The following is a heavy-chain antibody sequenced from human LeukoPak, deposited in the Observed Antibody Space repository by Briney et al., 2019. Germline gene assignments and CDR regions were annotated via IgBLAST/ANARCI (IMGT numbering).Heavy chain of an antibody. CDR3: ARDLYSGYDWNYYYMDV. J-gene: IGHJ6*03. D-gene: IGHD5-12*01. Sequence: GASVKVSCKASGYTFTGYYMHWVRQAPGQGLEWMGWINPNSGGTNYAQKFQGRVTMTRDTSISTAYMELSRLRSDDTAVYYCARDLYSGYDWNYYYMDVWGKGTTVTVSS. CDR1: GYTFTGYY. CDR2: INPNSGGT. V-gene: IGHV1-2*02.